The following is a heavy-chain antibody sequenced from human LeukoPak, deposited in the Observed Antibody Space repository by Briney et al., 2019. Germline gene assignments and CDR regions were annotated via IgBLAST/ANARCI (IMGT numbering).Heavy chain of an antibody. CDR1: GYSFTSYW. D-gene: IGHD6-13*01. J-gene: IGHJ5*02. V-gene: IGHV5-51*01. Sequence: GESLKISCKGCGYSFTSYWIGWVRQMPGKGLEWMGIIYPDDSDTRYSPSFQGQVTISADKSISTAYLQWSSLKASDTAMYYCARRVQQLVRGDWFDPWGQGTLVTVSS. CDR3: ARRVQQLVRGDWFDP. CDR2: IYPDDSDT.